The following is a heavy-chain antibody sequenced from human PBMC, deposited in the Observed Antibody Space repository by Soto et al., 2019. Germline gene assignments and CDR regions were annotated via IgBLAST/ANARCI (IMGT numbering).Heavy chain of an antibody. Sequence: QVQLVQSGAEVKKPGSSVKVSCKASGGTFSSYAISWVRQAPGQGLEWMGGIIPIFGTANYAQKFQGRVTITADKSTRTAYMEGRSRRSEHTAVYYWAREGDSGSYHNWFDPWGQGTLVTVSS. CDR1: GGTFSSYA. CDR2: IIPIFGTA. CDR3: AREGDSGSYHNWFDP. D-gene: IGHD1-26*01. V-gene: IGHV1-69*06. J-gene: IGHJ5*02.